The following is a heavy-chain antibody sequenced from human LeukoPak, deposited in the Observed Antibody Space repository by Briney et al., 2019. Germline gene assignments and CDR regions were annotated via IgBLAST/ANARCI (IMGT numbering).Heavy chain of an antibody. V-gene: IGHV4-59*01. CDR3: ARGVLRFLEWLPGWFDP. J-gene: IGHJ5*02. Sequence: SETLSLTCTVSGGSISSYYWSWIRQPPGKGLESIGYIYYSGSTNYNPSLKSRVTISVDTSKNQFSLKLSSVTAADTAVYYCARGVLRFLEWLPGWFDPWGQGTLVTVSS. CDR2: IYYSGST. D-gene: IGHD3-3*01. CDR1: GGSISSYY.